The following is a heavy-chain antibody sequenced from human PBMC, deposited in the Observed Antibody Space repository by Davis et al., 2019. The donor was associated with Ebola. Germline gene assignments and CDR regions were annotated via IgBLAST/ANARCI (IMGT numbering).Heavy chain of an antibody. CDR2: INPSGGST. J-gene: IGHJ6*02. V-gene: IGHV1-46*01. Sequence: SVTVSCMASGYTFTSYYMHWVRQAPGQGLEWMGIINPSGGSTSYAQKFQGRVTMTRDTSTSTVYMELSSLRSEDTAVYYCSRDDYGDTYYGMDVWGQGTTVTVSS. CDR1: GYTFTSYY. CDR3: SRDDYGDTYYGMDV. D-gene: IGHD4-17*01.